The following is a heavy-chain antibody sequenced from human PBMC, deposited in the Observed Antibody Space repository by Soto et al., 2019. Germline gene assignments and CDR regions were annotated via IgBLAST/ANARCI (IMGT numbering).Heavy chain of an antibody. Sequence: ASVKVSCKASGYTFTSYYMHWVRHAPGQGLEWMGIINPSGGSTSYAQKFQGRVTMTRDTSTSTVYMELSSLRSEDTAVYYCARVSPPPDFWAPFDYWGQGTLVTVSS. J-gene: IGHJ4*02. V-gene: IGHV1-46*01. CDR1: GYTFTSYY. D-gene: IGHD3-3*01. CDR3: ARVSPPPDFWAPFDY. CDR2: INPSGGST.